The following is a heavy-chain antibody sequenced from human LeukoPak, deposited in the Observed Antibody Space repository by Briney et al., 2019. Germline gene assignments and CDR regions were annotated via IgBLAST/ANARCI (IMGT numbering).Heavy chain of an antibody. CDR1: GYSFTSYW. D-gene: IGHD1-26*01. J-gene: IGHJ5*02. CDR2: IYPGDSDT. CDR3: ARSSTPASGSYAPFDP. V-gene: IGHV5-51*01. Sequence: GESLEISCKGSGYSFTSYWIGWVRQMPGKGLEGMGIIYPGDSDTRYSPSCQGQVTISADKSISTAYPQWSSLKASDTAMYYCARSSTPASGSYAPFDPSGARNPVTVSS.